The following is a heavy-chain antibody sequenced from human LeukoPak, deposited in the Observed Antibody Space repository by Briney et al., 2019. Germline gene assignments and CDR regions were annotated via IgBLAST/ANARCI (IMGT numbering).Heavy chain of an antibody. J-gene: IGHJ3*02. V-gene: IGHV3-30*02. CDR1: GFTFRTHG. Sequence: GGSLRLSCAASGFTFRTHGMHWVRQAPGKGLEWVAFIQYDTSNKYYADSVKGRFTISRDNSKNTLYLQMNSLRAEDTAVYYCARPHYYGSGSYLTIFLDAFDIWGQGTMVTVSS. CDR2: IQYDTSNK. CDR3: ARPHYYGSGSYLTIFLDAFDI. D-gene: IGHD3-10*01.